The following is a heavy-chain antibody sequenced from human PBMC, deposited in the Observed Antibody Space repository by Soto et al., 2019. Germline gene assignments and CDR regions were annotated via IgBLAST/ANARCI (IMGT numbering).Heavy chain of an antibody. CDR1: GGSLRGYY. D-gene: IGHD6-19*01. CDR3: ARGGAVAGPFDY. CDR2: MNHSGST. V-gene: IGHV4-34*01. Sequence: QVQLQQWGAGPSKPSETLSLTCAVYGGSLRGYYWSWIRQPPRMALVWIGEMNHSGSTNYNPSLQGRHTKSVARSKNRISQKVMSVIVADTAMFYCARGGAVAGPFDYWGQGTQVTVSS. J-gene: IGHJ4*02.